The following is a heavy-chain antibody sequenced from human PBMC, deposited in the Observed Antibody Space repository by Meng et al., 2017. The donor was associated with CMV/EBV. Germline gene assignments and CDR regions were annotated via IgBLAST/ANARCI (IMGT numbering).Heavy chain of an antibody. V-gene: IGHV1-2*02. CDR3: ARERGGWFGRSYYGMDV. D-gene: IGHD3-10*01. J-gene: IGHJ6*02. Sequence: ASVKVSCKASGYTFTGYYMHWVRQAPGQGLEWMGWINPNNGVTNYAQKFQGRVTMTRDTSISTAYMEVSRLRSDDTAVYYCARERGGWFGRSYYGMDVWGQGTTVTVSS. CDR1: GYTFTGYY. CDR2: INPNNGVT.